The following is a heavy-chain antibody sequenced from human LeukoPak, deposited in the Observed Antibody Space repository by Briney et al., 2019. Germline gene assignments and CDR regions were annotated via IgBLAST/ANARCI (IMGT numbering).Heavy chain of an antibody. J-gene: IGHJ4*02. CDR3: ARDLFSGSYHPFDY. CDR1: GYTFTGYY. V-gene: IGHV1-2*02. Sequence: ASVKVSCKASGYTFTGYYMHLVRQAPGQGLEWMGWINPNSGGTNYAQKFQGRVTMTRDTSISTAYMELSRLTSDDTAVYYCARDLFSGSYHPFDYWGQGTLVTVSS. D-gene: IGHD1-26*01. CDR2: INPNSGGT.